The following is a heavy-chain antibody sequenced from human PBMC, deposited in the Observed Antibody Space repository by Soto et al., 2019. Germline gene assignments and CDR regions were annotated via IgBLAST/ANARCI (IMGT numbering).Heavy chain of an antibody. V-gene: IGHV1-18*01. J-gene: IGHJ4*02. Sequence: QVQLVQSGAEVKKPGASVKVSCKASGYTFTSYGISWVRQAPGQGLEWMGWISAYNGNTNYAQKLQGRVTMTTDTSTSTAYMELRSLRSDDTAVYYCARTYFYDSSGYYYVNYFDYWGQGTLVTVSS. D-gene: IGHD3-22*01. CDR1: GYTFTSYG. CDR3: ARTYFYDSSGYYYVNYFDY. CDR2: ISAYNGNT.